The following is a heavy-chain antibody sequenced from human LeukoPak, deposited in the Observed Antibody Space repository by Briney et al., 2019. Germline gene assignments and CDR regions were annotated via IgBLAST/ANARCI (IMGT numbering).Heavy chain of an antibody. D-gene: IGHD2-2*01. J-gene: IGHJ4*02. V-gene: IGHV3-74*01. CDR1: GFPFSAYW. CDR2: INSDGTTT. Sequence: GGSLRLSCAASGFPFSAYWMHWVRQVPGKGLVWVSRINSDGTTTNYADSVKGRFTISRDNAKNTLYLRMNSLRAEDTAVYYCARETIAVVPAALYWGQGTLVTVSS. CDR3: ARETIAVVPAALY.